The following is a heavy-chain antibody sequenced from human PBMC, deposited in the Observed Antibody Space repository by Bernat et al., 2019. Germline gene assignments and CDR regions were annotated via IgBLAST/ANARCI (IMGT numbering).Heavy chain of an antibody. D-gene: IGHD3-16*02. CDR3: ARLGYRLADY. V-gene: IGHV3-7*03. J-gene: IGHJ4*02. CDR2: INQDGSDK. Sequence: EVQLVESRGDLVQPGGSLRLSCAASGFTFNNYWMSWVRQAPGKGLEWVANINQDGSDKYYVDSVRGRFTISRDNTKNSLYLQMNGLRTEDTAVYFCARLGYRLADYWGQGTLVTVSA. CDR1: GFTFNNYW.